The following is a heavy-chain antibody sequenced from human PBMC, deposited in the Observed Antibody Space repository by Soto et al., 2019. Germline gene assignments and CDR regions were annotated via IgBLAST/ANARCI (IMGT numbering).Heavy chain of an antibody. V-gene: IGHV4-34*01. CDR1: GGSFSGYY. D-gene: IGHD3-3*01. Sequence: QVQLQQWGAGLLKPSETLSLTCAVYGGSFSGYYWSWIRQPPGKGLEWIGEINHSGSTNYNPSLKCRVTISVDTSTNQSSLKLSSVTAADTAVYYCARGRGPRITIFGVASALADRWGQGTLVTVSS. CDR3: ARGRGPRITIFGVASALADR. CDR2: INHSGST. J-gene: IGHJ5*02.